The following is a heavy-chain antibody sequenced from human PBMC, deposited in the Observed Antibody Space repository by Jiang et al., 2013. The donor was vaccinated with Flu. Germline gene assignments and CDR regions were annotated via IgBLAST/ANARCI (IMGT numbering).Heavy chain of an antibody. Sequence: VQLLESGGGVVQPGRSLRLSCAASGFTFSSYGMHWVRQAPGKGLEWVAVIWYDGSNKYYADSVKGRFTISRDNSKNTLYLQMNSLRAEDTAVYYCARDPRLGYEYYYYGMDVWGQGTTVTVSS. J-gene: IGHJ6*02. CDR1: GFTFSSYG. V-gene: IGHV3-33*01. D-gene: IGHD2-2*01. CDR3: ARDPRLGYEYYYYGMDV. CDR2: IWYDGSNK.